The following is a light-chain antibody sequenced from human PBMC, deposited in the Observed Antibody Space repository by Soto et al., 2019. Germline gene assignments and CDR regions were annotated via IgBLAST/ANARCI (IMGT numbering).Light chain of an antibody. V-gene: IGKV2-28*01. CDR1: QSLLYSNGRNY. J-gene: IGKJ5*01. CDR2: LGS. CDR3: MQGLQTPST. Sequence: DIVMTQSPLSLPVTPGEPASISCRSSQSLLYSNGRNYLDWYVQKPGQSPQLLIYLGSNRASGVPDRYSDSGTGTDFTLRISRGEAEDVGVYYYMQGLQTPSTFGQGPRLEIK.